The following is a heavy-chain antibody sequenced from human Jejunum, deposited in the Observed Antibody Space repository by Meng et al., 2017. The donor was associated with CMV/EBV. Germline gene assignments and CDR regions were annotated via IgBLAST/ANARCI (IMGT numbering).Heavy chain of an antibody. CDR3: ARGRRNEPLFDY. J-gene: IGHJ4*02. CDR2: LIAVFDKT. V-gene: IGHV1-69*01. CDR1: GGSFSTHT. Sequence: QVQLVQSGSGLKKPGPSVKVACKTSGGSFSTHTFSWVRQAPGQGLEWMGGLIAVFDKTKAAPRFQDRVTFTADESTSTAYMELSSLTFDDTAVYFCARGRRNEPLFDYWGQGTLVTVSS. D-gene: IGHD1-14*01.